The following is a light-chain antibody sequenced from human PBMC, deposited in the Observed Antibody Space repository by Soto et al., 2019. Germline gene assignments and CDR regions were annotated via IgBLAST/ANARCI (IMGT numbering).Light chain of an antibody. CDR2: GAS. Sequence: EIVMTQSPDTLSVSPGERATLSCRASQSVSTNVAWYQQKPGQAPRLLIYGASARATGIPARFSGSGSGTEFTLPISSLQSEDFAVYYCQHYTACGQGTKVES. CDR1: QSVSTN. J-gene: IGKJ1*01. CDR3: QHYTA. V-gene: IGKV3-15*01.